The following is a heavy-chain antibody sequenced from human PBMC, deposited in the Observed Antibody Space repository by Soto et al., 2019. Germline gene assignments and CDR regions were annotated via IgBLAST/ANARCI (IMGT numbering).Heavy chain of an antibody. CDR2: IIPIPDIT. V-gene: IGHV1-69*08. Sequence: QVQLVQSGAEVRKPGSSVKVSCKAPGGXXXXXXXXXXXXXPGQGLEWMGRIIPIPDITNYAQKFQGRVTVTADRSTSTAYMELTSLKSEDTAVYYCARDRITTRGDAFDLWGQGTMVTVSS. D-gene: IGHD3-3*01. CDR1: GGXXXXXX. CDR3: ARDRITTRGDAFDL. J-gene: IGHJ3*01.